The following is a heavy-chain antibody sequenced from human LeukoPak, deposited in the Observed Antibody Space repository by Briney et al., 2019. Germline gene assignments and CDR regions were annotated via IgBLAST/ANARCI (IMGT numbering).Heavy chain of an antibody. D-gene: IGHD3-22*01. V-gene: IGHV5-51*01. CDR3: ARRGYSPSDVVDV. J-gene: IGHJ3*01. Sequence: GESLKISCKGSGYSFTNYWIGWVRQMPGKGLGWMGIIYPGDSTTKYSPSFEGQVLISVDKSISTAYLHWGSLKASDTAMYFCARRGYSPSDVVDVWGQGTMVTVS. CDR1: GYSFTNYW. CDR2: IYPGDSTT.